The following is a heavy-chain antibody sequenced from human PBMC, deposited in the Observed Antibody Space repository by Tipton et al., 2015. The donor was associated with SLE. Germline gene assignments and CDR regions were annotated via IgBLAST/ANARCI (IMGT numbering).Heavy chain of an antibody. CDR1: DYSISSGYY. D-gene: IGHD1-26*01. Sequence: TLSLTCAVSDYSISSGYYWAWIRQPPGKGLEWIANIYHSGNTYYNPSLQSRVAISVDTSKNQFSLRLTSVTAADTAVYYCARTLGAIAHTVYDAFDIWGQGKMVTVSS. CDR3: ARTLGAIAHTVYDAFDI. V-gene: IGHV4-38-2*01. J-gene: IGHJ3*02. CDR2: IYHSGNT.